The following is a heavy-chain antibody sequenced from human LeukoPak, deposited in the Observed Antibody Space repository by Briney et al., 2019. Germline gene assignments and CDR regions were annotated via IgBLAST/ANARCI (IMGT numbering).Heavy chain of an antibody. Sequence: SETLSLTCTVSGGSIRSGDYSWNWIRQHPGKGLEWIGYIYYSGSTYYNPSLTGRVTMSVDTSKNQFSLKLSSVTAADTAIYYCARDHTETSSLNFRNYYYYGMDIWGQGTTVIVSS. D-gene: IGHD4-4*01. CDR1: GGSIRSGDYS. J-gene: IGHJ6*02. CDR3: ARDHTETSSLNFRNYYYYGMDI. CDR2: IYYSGST. V-gene: IGHV4-31*03.